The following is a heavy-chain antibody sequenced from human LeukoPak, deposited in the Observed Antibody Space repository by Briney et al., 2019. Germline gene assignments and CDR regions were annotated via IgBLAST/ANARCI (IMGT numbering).Heavy chain of an antibody. Sequence: ALVKVSCKASGYTFTSYGISWVRQAPGQGLEWMGWISAYNGNTNYAQKFQGRVTMTRNTSISTAYMELSSLRSEDTAVYYCARGDSSTWYIFDYWGQGTLVTVSS. V-gene: IGHV1-18*01. CDR3: ARGDSSTWYIFDY. J-gene: IGHJ4*02. CDR1: GYTFTSYG. D-gene: IGHD6-13*01. CDR2: ISAYNGNT.